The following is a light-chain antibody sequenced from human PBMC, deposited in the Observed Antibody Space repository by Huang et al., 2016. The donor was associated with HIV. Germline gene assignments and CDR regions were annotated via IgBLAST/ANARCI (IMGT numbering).Light chain of an antibody. J-gene: IGKJ1*01. V-gene: IGKV3-15*01. CDR3: QQYQVWPPAT. Sequence: EIVMTQSPATLSLSPGERATLTCRASQRIGTNLAWYQQNPGQAPRLPIYGGSTRASGIPDRFSGSGSGTEFTLTIYSLQAEDFAVYYCQQYQVWPPATFGQGTRVEIK. CDR1: QRIGTN. CDR2: GGS.